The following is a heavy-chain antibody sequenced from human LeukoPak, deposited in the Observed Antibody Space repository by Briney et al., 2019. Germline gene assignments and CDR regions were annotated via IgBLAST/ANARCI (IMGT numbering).Heavy chain of an antibody. CDR3: VRVGLDYGDYVDY. CDR1: GFTFSDYY. J-gene: IGHJ4*02. V-gene: IGHV3-11*05. Sequence: GGSLRLSCAASGFTFSDYYMSWVRQAPGKGLEWVSYISRTSTFTNYADSVKGRFTISRNNAENSLHLQMNSLRAEDTAVYFCVRVGLDYGDYVDYWGQGSMVAVSS. D-gene: IGHD4-17*01. CDR2: ISRTSTFT.